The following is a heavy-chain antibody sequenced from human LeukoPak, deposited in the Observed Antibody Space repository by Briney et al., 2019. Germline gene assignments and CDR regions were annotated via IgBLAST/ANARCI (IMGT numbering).Heavy chain of an antibody. J-gene: IGHJ4*02. Sequence: ASVKVSCKASGYIFTGYYMHWVRQAPGQGLEWMGWINPNSGGTNHAQEFQGRVTMTRNTSISTAYMELSSLRSEDTAVYYCARGQVSSGWYPYGDYWGQGTLVTVSS. CDR2: INPNSGGT. D-gene: IGHD6-19*01. CDR3: ARGQVSSGWYPYGDY. V-gene: IGHV1-2*02. CDR1: GYIFTGYY.